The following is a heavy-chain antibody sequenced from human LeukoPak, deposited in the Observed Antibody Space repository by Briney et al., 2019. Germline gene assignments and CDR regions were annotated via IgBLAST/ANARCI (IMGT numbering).Heavy chain of an antibody. CDR3: ARGAPRLAAKMTHGSHFDY. CDR2: IYHSGST. CDR1: GYSISSGYY. Sequence: PSETLSLTCTVSGYSISSGYYWGWIRQPPGKGLEWIGSIYHSGSTYHNPSLKSRVTISVDTSKNQFSLKLSSVTAADTAVYYCARGAPRLAAKMTHGSHFDYWGQGTLVTVSS. V-gene: IGHV4-38-2*02. J-gene: IGHJ4*02. D-gene: IGHD5-24*01.